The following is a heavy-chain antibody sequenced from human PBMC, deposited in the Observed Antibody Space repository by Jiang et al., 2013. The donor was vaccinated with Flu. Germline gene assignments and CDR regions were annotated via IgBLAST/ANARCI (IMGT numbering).Heavy chain of an antibody. CDR2: IYYSGST. CDR3: ARQGGYNPRNPFDY. D-gene: IGHD5-24*01. J-gene: IGHJ4*02. V-gene: IGHV4-39*01. Sequence: WSWIRQPPGKGLEWIANIYYSGSTSYNSSLKSRVTISVDTSKNQFSLEVRSVTAADTAVYYCARQGGYNPRNPFDYWGQGTLVTVSS.